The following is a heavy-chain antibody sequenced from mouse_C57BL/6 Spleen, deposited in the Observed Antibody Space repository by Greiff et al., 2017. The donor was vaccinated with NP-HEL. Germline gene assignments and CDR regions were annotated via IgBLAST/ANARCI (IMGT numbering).Heavy chain of an antibody. J-gene: IGHJ2*01. CDR3: AFGSSYDLFDY. D-gene: IGHD1-1*01. V-gene: IGHV1-12*01. CDR1: GYTFTSYN. Sequence: QVQLKQSGAELVRPGASVKMSCKASGYTFTSYNLHWVKQTPRQGLEWIGAIYPGNGDTSYNQKFKGKATLTVDKSSSTAYMQLSSLTSEDSAVYFCAFGSSYDLFDYWGQGTTLTVSS. CDR2: IYPGNGDT.